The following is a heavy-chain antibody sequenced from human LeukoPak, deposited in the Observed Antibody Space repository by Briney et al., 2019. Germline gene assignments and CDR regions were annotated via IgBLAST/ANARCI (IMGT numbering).Heavy chain of an antibody. CDR1: GFTFRDYS. V-gene: IGHV3-7*01. CDR2: MKKDGSET. CDR3: GRHRSGSGTYFIDY. Sequence: GGSLRLSCVVSGFTFRDYSMIWVRQAPGKGLQWVANMKKDGSETKYGGFVKGRFTISRDNAKNSLYLQMNSLRVEDTAVYYCGRHRSGSGTYFIDYWGQGTLVSVSS. D-gene: IGHD3-10*01. J-gene: IGHJ4*02.